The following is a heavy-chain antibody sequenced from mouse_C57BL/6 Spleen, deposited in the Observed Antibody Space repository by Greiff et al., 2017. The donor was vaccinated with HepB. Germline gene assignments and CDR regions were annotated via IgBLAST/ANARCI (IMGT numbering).Heavy chain of an antibody. V-gene: IGHV1-55*01. J-gene: IGHJ2*01. CDR3: ARSESNYYYFDY. Sequence: QVQLQQPGAELVKPGASVKMSCKASGYTFTSYWITWVKQRPGQGLEWIGDIYPGSGSTNYNEKFKSKATLTVDTSSSTAYMQLSSLTSEDSAVYYCARSESNYYYFDYWGQGTTLTVSS. CDR1: GYTFTSYW. D-gene: IGHD2-5*01. CDR2: IYPGSGST.